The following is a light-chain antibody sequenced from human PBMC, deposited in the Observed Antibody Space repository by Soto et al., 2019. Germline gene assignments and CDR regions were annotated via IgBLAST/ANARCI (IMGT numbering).Light chain of an antibody. Sequence: EIVMTQSPATLSVSPGERATLSCRASQSVYNNLAWYQQKPGQAHRLLIYGAYTRATGIQARFSGSGSGTDFTFTIRSLQPEDIATYYCQQYDNLPLTFGGGTKVDIK. CDR2: GAY. V-gene: IGKV3-15*01. CDR3: QQYDNLPLT. J-gene: IGKJ4*01. CDR1: QSVYNN.